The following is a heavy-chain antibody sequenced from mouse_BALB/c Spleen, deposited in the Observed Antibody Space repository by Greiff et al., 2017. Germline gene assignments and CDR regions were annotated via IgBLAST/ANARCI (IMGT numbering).Heavy chain of an antibody. J-gene: IGHJ4*01. CDR1: GYSFTSYW. V-gene: IGHV1S127*01. CDR3: ARNCRYDGAMDF. D-gene: IGHD2-14*01. CDR2: IDPSDSET. Sequence: QVQLQQSGPQLVRPGASVKISCKASGYSFTSYWMHWVKQRPGQGLEWIGMIDPSDSETRLNQKFKDKATLTVDKSSSTAYMQLSSPTSEDSAVYYCARNCRYDGAMDFWGPGTSVTVSS.